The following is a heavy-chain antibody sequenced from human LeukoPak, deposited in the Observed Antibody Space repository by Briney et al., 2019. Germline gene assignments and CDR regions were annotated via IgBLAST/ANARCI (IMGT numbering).Heavy chain of an antibody. J-gene: IGHJ3*02. Sequence: SETLSLTCTVSGGSISSYYWSWIRRPPGKGLEWIGYIYYSGSTNYNPSLKSRVTISVDTSKNQFSLKLNSVTAADTAVYYCARVRYYDSSGYFVGAFDIWGQGTMVTVSS. CDR2: IYYSGST. D-gene: IGHD3-22*01. CDR1: GGSISSYY. CDR3: ARVRYYDSSGYFVGAFDI. V-gene: IGHV4-59*01.